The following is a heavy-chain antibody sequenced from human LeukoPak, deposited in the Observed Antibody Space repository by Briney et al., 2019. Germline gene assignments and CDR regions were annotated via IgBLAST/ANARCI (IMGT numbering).Heavy chain of an antibody. V-gene: IGHV4-34*01. Sequence: SETLSLTCAVSGGSFSPYYWSWIRQPPGKGLEWIGEINQSGTTNYNPSLKSRVTISVDTSKNQFSLKLSSVTAADTAVFYCARGRGVVVPAPMIRGYNWFDPWGQGTLVTVSP. CDR1: GGSFSPYY. D-gene: IGHD2-2*01. CDR2: INQSGTT. J-gene: IGHJ5*02. CDR3: ARGRGVVVPAPMIRGYNWFDP.